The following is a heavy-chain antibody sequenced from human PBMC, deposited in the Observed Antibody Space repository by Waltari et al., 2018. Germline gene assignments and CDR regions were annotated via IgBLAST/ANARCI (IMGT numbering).Heavy chain of an antibody. CDR3: ARGIPPKWELRLFRFDP. J-gene: IGHJ5*02. D-gene: IGHD1-26*01. CDR2: INHSGST. Sequence: QVQLQQWGAGLLKPSETLSLTCAVYGGSFSGYYWSWIRQPPGKGLEWIGEINHSGSTNYNPSLKSRVTISVHTSKNQFSLKLTSVTAADTAVYYCARGIPPKWELRLFRFDPWGQGTLVTVSS. CDR1: GGSFSGYY. V-gene: IGHV4-34*01.